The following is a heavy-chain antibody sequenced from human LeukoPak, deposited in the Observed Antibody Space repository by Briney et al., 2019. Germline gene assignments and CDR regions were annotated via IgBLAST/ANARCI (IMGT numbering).Heavy chain of an antibody. V-gene: IGHV3-23*01. CDR1: GFTFSNIA. J-gene: IGHJ4*02. Sequence: QSGGSLRLSCAASGFTFSNIAMTWVRQAPGKGLEWVSSISGSAGSAYYADSVKGRLSISRDNSKNTLYLQMNSLRADDTAVYYCGGSRSFFWGQGTLVTVSS. CDR3: GGSRSFF. CDR2: ISGSAGSA. D-gene: IGHD6-13*01.